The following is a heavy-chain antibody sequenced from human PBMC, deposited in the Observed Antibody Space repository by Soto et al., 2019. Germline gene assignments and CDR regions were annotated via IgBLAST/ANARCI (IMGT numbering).Heavy chain of an antibody. Sequence: GGSLRLSCAASGFTFGSYTMHWVRQAPGKGLEWVSSISSFSGNIYYADSVKGRFTIFRDDAKNSLYLQMNSLRAEDTAVYHCARAYGGHSIDCWGQGTLVTVSS. J-gene: IGHJ4*02. CDR3: ARAYGGHSIDC. V-gene: IGHV3-21*06. D-gene: IGHD4-17*01. CDR1: GFTFGSYT. CDR2: ISSFSGNI.